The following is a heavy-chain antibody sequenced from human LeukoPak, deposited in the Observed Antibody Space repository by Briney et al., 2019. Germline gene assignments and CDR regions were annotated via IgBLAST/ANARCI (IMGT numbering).Heavy chain of an antibody. CDR1: GGSISSSSYY. CDR2: IYYSGST. Sequence: PSETLSLTCTVSGGSISSSSYYWGWIRQPPGKGLEWIGSIYYSGSTYYNPSLKSRVTISVDTSKNQFSLKLSSVTAADTAVYYCARSPLSIAAAKALGGAFDIWGQGTMVTVSS. V-gene: IGHV4-39*01. J-gene: IGHJ3*02. CDR3: ARSPLSIAAAKALGGAFDI. D-gene: IGHD6-13*01.